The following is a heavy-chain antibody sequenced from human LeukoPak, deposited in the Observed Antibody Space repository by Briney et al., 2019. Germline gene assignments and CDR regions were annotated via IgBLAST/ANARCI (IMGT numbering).Heavy chain of an antibody. V-gene: IGHV4-4*07. CDR1: GGSISSYY. D-gene: IGHD5-18*01. CDR3: ARRGYSYGYGAFDI. J-gene: IGHJ3*02. CDR2: IYTSGST. Sequence: SETLSLTCTVSGGSISSYYWSWIRQPAGKGLEWIGRIYTSGSTNYNPSLKSRVTMSVDTSKNQFSLKLSSVTAADTAVYYCARRGYSYGYGAFDIWGQGTMVTVSS.